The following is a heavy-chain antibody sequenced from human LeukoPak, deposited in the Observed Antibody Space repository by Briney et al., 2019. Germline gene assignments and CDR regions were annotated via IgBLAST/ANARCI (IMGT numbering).Heavy chain of an antibody. CDR2: IIPIFGTA. CDR3: ARAPAAIPGAFDI. D-gene: IGHD2-2*02. J-gene: IGHJ3*02. Sequence: SVKVSCKASGDTVTRHGFAWVRQAPGQGLEWMGGIIPIFGTANYAQKFQGRVTITADESTSTAYMELSSLRSEDTAVYYCARAPAAIPGAFDIWGQGTMVTVSS. CDR1: GDTVTRHG. V-gene: IGHV1-69*13.